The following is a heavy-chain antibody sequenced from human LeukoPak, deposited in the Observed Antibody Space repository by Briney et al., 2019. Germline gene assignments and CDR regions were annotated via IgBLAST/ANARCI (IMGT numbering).Heavy chain of an antibody. CDR2: ISSSSSYI. J-gene: IGHJ4*02. Sequence: PGGSLRLSCAASGFTFSSYSMNWVRQAPGKGLEWVSSISSSSSYIYYADSVKGRFTISRDNAKNSLYLQMNSLRDEDTAVYYCARDAHIVRGVNPLDYWGQGTLVTVSS. D-gene: IGHD3-10*01. CDR3: ARDAHIVRGVNPLDY. V-gene: IGHV3-21*01. CDR1: GFTFSSYS.